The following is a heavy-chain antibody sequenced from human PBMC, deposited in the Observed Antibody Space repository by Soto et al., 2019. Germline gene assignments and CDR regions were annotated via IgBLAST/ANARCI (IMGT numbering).Heavy chain of an antibody. V-gene: IGHV1-2*04. CDR3: ARPFKGYCSGGSCFHDAFDI. CDR1: GYTFTGYY. J-gene: IGHJ3*02. D-gene: IGHD2-15*01. Sequence: QVQLVQSGAEVKKPGASVKVSCKASGYTFTGYYMHWVRQAPGQGLEWMGWINPNSGGTNYAQKFQGWVTMTRDTSISTAYMELSRLRSDDTAVYYCARPFKGYCSGGSCFHDAFDIWGQGTMVTVSS. CDR2: INPNSGGT.